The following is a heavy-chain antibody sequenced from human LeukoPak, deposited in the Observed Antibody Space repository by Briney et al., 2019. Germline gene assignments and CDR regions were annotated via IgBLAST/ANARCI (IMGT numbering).Heavy chain of an antibody. Sequence: GGGPGLSFIASGFTLWGFAFRWGRPAPREGVGGVANIKQDGSEKFYVDSVKGRFTISRDNAKNSLYLQMNSLRAEDTAVYYCARVSRVAAVFDPWGQGTLVTVSS. V-gene: IGHV3-7*03. CDR3: ARVSRVAAVFDP. D-gene: IGHD6-13*01. CDR1: GFTLWGFA. J-gene: IGHJ5*02. CDR2: IKQDGSEK.